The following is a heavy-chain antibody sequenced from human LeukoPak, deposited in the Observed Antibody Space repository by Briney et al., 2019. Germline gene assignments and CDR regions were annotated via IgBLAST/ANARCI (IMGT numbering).Heavy chain of an antibody. V-gene: IGHV3-53*01. J-gene: IGHJ6*02. Sequence: GGSLRLSCAASGFTVSSNYMSWVRQAPGKGLEWVSVIYSGGSTYYADSVKGRFTISRDNSKNTLYLQMNSLRAEDTAVYYCASIAAAGTFYYYYYGMDVWGQGTTVTVSS. D-gene: IGHD6-13*01. CDR2: IYSGGST. CDR1: GFTVSSNY. CDR3: ASIAAAGTFYYYYYGMDV.